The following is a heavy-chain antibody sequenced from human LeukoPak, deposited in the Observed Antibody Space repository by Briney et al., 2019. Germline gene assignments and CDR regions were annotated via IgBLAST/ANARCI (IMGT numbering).Heavy chain of an antibody. J-gene: IGHJ4*02. CDR1: GLTVSNNY. CDR2: IYSGGSA. D-gene: IGHD3-22*01. Sequence: PGGSLRLSCAASGLTVSNNYMSWVRQAPGKGLEWVSLIYSGGSAFYSDSVKGRFTISRDGSKNTVYLQMNNLRAEDTAVYYCARDPSNNYYAWGQGTLVTVSS. CDR3: ARDPSNNYYA. V-gene: IGHV3-66*01.